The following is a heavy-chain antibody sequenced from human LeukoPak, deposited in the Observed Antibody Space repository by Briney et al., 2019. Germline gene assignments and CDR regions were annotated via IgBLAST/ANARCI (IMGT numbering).Heavy chain of an antibody. CDR3: ARVRGCTNGVCYKYFDY. V-gene: IGHV4-39*07. D-gene: IGHD2-8*01. J-gene: IGHJ4*02. CDR2: IYYSGST. Sequence: PSETLSLTCTVSGGSISSSSYYWGWIRQPPGKGLEWIGSIYYSGSTYYNPSLKSRVTISVDTSKNQFSLKLSSVTAADTAVYYCARVRGCTNGVCYKYFDYWGQGTLVTVSS. CDR1: GGSISSSSYY.